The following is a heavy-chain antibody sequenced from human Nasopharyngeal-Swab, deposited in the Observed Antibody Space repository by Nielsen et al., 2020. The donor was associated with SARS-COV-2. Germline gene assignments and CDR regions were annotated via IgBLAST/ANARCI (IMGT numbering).Heavy chain of an antibody. CDR2: INNVGDA. Sequence: GGSLRLSCAASGFTLSSNHMSWVRQAPGQGLEWVSVINNVGDAYYADSVRGRFTISRDTSKNTLYLQMNSLRAEDTAEYYCAAFNGFDCWGQGTLVTVSS. V-gene: IGHV3-53*01. D-gene: IGHD2-8*01. CDR3: AAFNGFDC. CDR1: GFTLSSNH. J-gene: IGHJ4*02.